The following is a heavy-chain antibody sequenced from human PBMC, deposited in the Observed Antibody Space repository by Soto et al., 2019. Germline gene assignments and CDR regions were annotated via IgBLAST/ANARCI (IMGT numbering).Heavy chain of an antibody. D-gene: IGHD3-10*01. CDR3: ARARITMVRGVISYYYYGMDV. CDR1: GGTFSSYA. CDR2: IIPIFGTA. V-gene: IGHV1-69*01. Sequence: QVQLVQSGAEVKKPGSSVKVSCKASGGTFSSYAISWVRQAPGQGLEWMGGIIPIFGTANYAQKFQGRVTITADESTSTAYMELSSLRSEDTAVYYCARARITMVRGVISYYYYGMDVWGHGTTVTVSS. J-gene: IGHJ6*02.